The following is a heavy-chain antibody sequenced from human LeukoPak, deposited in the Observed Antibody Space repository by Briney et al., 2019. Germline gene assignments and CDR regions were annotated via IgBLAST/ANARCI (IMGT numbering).Heavy chain of an antibody. V-gene: IGHV3-23*01. CDR2: ISGSGGST. CDR1: GFTFTSYA. CDR3: AGARGAHLFGY. J-gene: IGHJ4*02. D-gene: IGHD1-26*01. Sequence: GGSLRLSCAASGFTFTSYAMSWVRQAPGKGLERVAAISGSGGSTCYADSVKGRFSISRDNAMNSLYLQMNSLRAEDTAVYYCAGARGAHLFGYWGQGTLVTV.